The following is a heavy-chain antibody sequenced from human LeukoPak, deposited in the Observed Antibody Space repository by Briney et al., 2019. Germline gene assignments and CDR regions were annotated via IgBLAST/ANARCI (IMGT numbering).Heavy chain of an antibody. CDR2: INPSGGST. Sequence: GASVKVSCTASGYTFTGYYMHWVRQAPGQGLEWMGIINPSGGSTSYAQKFQGRGTMTRDTSTSTVYMELSSLRSEDTAVYYCARDPSVRGVIYYMDVWGKGTTVTISS. J-gene: IGHJ6*03. CDR3: ARDPSVRGVIYYMDV. V-gene: IGHV1-46*01. CDR1: GYTFTGYY. D-gene: IGHD3-10*02.